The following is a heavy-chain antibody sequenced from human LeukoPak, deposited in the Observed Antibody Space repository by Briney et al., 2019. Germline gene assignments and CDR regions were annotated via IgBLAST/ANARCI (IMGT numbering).Heavy chain of an antibody. J-gene: IGHJ6*02. V-gene: IGHV1-58*02. Sequence: ASVKVSCKASGFTFTSSAMQWVRQARGQRLEWIGWIVVGSGNTNYAQKFQERVTITRDMSTSTAYMELSSLSSEDTAVYYCAAVLWFGELLSYYYYGMDVWGQGTTVTVSS. CDR2: IVVGSGNT. D-gene: IGHD3-10*01. CDR3: AAVLWFGELLSYYYYGMDV. CDR1: GFTFTSSA.